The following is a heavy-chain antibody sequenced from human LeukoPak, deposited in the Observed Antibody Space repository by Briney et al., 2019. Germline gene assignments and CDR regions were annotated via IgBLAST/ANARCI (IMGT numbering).Heavy chain of an antibody. D-gene: IGHD3-3*01. Sequence: ASVKVSCKASGYIFTNYGINWVRQAPGQGLEWMGWISAYNGNTNYAQKLQGRVTMTTDTSTSTAYMELRSLRSDDTAVYYCARDLPYDFWSGYYTPNYYYYGMDVWGQGTTVTVSS. V-gene: IGHV1-18*01. J-gene: IGHJ6*02. CDR1: GYIFTNYG. CDR3: ARDLPYDFWSGYYTPNYYYYGMDV. CDR2: ISAYNGNT.